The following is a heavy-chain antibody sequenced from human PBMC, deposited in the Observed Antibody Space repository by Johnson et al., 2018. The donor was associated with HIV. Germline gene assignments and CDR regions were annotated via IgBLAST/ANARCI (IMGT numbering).Heavy chain of an antibody. CDR1: GLSFSNYA. D-gene: IGHD3-10*01. CDR2: ITYDGTNK. CDR3: AKTRMGGILDAFDL. Sequence: VQLVESVGGVVQPGKSLTLSCVGSGLSFSNYAIHWVRQAPGKGLEWVAGITYDGTNKYYADSVKGRFTLSRDNSKNTLDLQMNSLTIEDTAVFYCAKTRMGGILDAFDLWGQGTMVIVS. J-gene: IGHJ3*01. V-gene: IGHV3-30*18.